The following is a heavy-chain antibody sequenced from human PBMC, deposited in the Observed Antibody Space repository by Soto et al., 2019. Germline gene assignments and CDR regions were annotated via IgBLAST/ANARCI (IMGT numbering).Heavy chain of an antibody. CDR3: ASSPLEGEWLVF. J-gene: IGHJ4*02. D-gene: IGHD6-19*01. CDR1: GFTFSSYA. Sequence: QVQLVESGGGVVQPGRSLRLSCAASGFTFSSYAMHWVRQAPGKGLEWVAVISYDGSNKYYADSVKGRFTISRDNSKNTLYLQMNRLRAEDTAVYYCASSPLEGEWLVFWGQGTLVPVSS. CDR2: ISYDGSNK. V-gene: IGHV3-30-3*01.